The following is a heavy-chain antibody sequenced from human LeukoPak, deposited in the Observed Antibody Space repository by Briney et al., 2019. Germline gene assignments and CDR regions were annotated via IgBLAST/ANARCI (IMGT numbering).Heavy chain of an antibody. J-gene: IGHJ4*02. V-gene: IGHV3-23*01. CDR3: AKRYYDFPLDY. CDR1: GFTFSIYA. D-gene: IGHD3-3*01. CDR2: ISANGGET. Sequence: PGGSLRLSCAASGFTFSIYAMNWVRQAPGKGLERVSSISANGGETHYADSVKGRFTISRDNSKNTLYLQINNPRVEDTAVYYCAKRYYDFPLDYWGQGTLVTVSS.